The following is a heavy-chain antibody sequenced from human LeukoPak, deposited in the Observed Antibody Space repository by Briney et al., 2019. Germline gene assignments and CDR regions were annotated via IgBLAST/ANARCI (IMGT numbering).Heavy chain of an antibody. J-gene: IGHJ4*02. V-gene: IGHV3-23*01. Sequence: GGSLRLSCAASGFTFSSYAMSWVRQAPGKGLEWVSAISGSCCSTYYADSVKGRFTISRDNSKNTLYLQMNSLRAEDTAVYYCAKGTYYYGSGNLKCWGQGTLVTVSS. CDR3: AKGTYYYGSGNLKC. CDR1: GFTFSSYA. CDR2: ISGSCCST. D-gene: IGHD3-10*01.